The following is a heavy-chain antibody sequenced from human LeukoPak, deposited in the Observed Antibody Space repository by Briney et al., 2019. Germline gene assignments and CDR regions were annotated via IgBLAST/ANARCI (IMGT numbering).Heavy chain of an antibody. D-gene: IGHD1-14*01. V-gene: IGHV4-34*01. CDR1: GGSFSGYY. J-gene: IGHJ6*03. CDR3: ARVLTELSYYYYMDV. CDR2: INHSGST. Sequence: SETLSLTCAVYGGSFSGYYWSWIRQPPGKGLEWIGEINHSGSTNYNPSLKSRVTISVDTSKNQISLKLSSVTAADTAVYYCARVLTELSYYYYMDVWGKGTTVTVSS.